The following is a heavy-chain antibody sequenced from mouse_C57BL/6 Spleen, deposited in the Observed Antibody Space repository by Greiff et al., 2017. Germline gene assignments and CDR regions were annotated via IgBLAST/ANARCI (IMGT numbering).Heavy chain of an antibody. D-gene: IGHD4-1*02. CDR1: GYPFTSYW. CDR3: ARSGGQLAMDY. CDR2: IDPSDNYT. V-gene: IGHV1-69*01. Sequence: VQLQQPGAELVIPGASVKLSCKASGYPFTSYWMHWLKQRPGQGLECFGEIDPSDNYTNYNQKFKGKSTLTVDKSSSTAYMQLSSLTSEDSAVYYCARSGGQLAMDYWGQGTSVTVSS. J-gene: IGHJ4*01.